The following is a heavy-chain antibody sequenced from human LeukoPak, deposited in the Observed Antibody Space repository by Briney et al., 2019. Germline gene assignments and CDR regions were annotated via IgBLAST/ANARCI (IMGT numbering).Heavy chain of an antibody. CDR2: ISGSGSST. J-gene: IGHJ4*02. CDR1: GFTFSRYA. V-gene: IGHV3-23*01. Sequence: GGSLRLSCAVSGFTFSRYAMSWVRQAPGKGLEWVSGISGSGSSTNYADSVKGRFTISRDNSKNTLYLQMDSLRVEDTATYYCALAPRQKSGLSTYWGQRALVTVSA. D-gene: IGHD3/OR15-3a*01. CDR3: ALAPRQKSGLSTY.